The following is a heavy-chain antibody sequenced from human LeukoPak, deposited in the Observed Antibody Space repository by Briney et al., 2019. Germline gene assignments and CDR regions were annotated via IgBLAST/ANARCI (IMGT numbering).Heavy chain of an antibody. Sequence: SVKVSCKASGGTFSSYAISWVRQAPGQGLEWMGGIIPIFGTANYAQKFQGRVTITADESTSTAYMELSSLRSEDTAVYYCASSVSKAYYGGNDYFDYWGQGTLVTVSS. CDR1: GGTFSSYA. J-gene: IGHJ4*02. D-gene: IGHD4-23*01. CDR3: ASSVSKAYYGGNDYFDY. CDR2: IIPIFGTA. V-gene: IGHV1-69*13.